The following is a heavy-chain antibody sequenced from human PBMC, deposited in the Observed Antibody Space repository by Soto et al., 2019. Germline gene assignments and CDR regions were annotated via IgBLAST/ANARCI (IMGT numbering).Heavy chain of an antibody. CDR3: ARCDFDHYYVDV. D-gene: IGHD2-21*02. V-gene: IGHV4-59*12. J-gene: IGHJ6*03. CDR2: VYDSGST. CDR1: GGSISAYY. Sequence: PSETLSLTCTVSGGSISAYYWGWIRQPPGKGLEFIGYVYDSGSTHYNPSLKSRVTISADTSNNQFSLNLGSVTAADTAVYYCARCDFDHYYVDVWGTGTTVTVSS.